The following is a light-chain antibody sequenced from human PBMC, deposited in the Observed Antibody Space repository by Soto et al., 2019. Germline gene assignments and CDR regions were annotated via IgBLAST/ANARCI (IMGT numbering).Light chain of an antibody. J-gene: IGKJ5*01. CDR3: RHYHDWPLT. CDR1: QRIRSN. V-gene: IGKV3-15*01. Sequence: EIVMTQSPAPLSVSPGERAILSCRASQRIRSNLAWYQQEPGQAPRLLFYGASARATGVPARFSASGSETEFTLTISSLQSEDFAVYVCRHYHDWPLTFGQGTRLEI. CDR2: GAS.